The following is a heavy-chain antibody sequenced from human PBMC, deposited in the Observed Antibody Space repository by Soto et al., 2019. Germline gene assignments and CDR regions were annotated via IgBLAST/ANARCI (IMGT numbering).Heavy chain of an antibody. CDR2: VDSDGSGT. CDR3: ATVFDP. CDR1: GITFSGSW. Sequence: EVQLVESGGGSVQPGGSLRLSCVASGITFSGSWTHWVRQVPGTGLVWVARVDSDGSGTSYADSVKGRFTISRDNAKNTLYIHMTSLRVEYTAVYYCATVFDPWGEGIPVTVSS. V-gene: IGHV3-74*01. J-gene: IGHJ5*02.